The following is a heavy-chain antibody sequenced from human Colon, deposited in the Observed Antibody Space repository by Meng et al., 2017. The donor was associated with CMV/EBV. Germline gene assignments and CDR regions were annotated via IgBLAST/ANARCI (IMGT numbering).Heavy chain of an antibody. J-gene: IGHJ4*02. V-gene: IGHV4-39*07. CDR1: GGPISHSNYY. CDR3: ARGNVHPTANLDS. CDR2: IHRLGSA. Sequence: SETLSLTCTVTGGPISHSNYYWVWIRQSPGKGLEWIGTIHRLGSAYYNPSLKSRVTVSRDTSTNVFSLKVRSVTAADTAVYYCARGNVHPTANLDSWGQGLLVTVSS.